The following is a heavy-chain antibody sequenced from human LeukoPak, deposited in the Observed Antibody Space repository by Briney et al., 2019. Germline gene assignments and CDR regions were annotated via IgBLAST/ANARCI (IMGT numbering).Heavy chain of an antibody. CDR1: GYTFTSYA. D-gene: IGHD2-2*01. Sequence: GASVKVSCKASGYTFTSYAMHWVRQAPGQRLEWMGWINAGNGNTKYSQKFQGRVTITRDTSASTAYMELSSLRSDDTAVYYCARGYCSSTSCYCFDYWGQGTLVTVSS. CDR2: INAGNGNT. V-gene: IGHV1-3*01. CDR3: ARGYCSSTSCYCFDY. J-gene: IGHJ4*02.